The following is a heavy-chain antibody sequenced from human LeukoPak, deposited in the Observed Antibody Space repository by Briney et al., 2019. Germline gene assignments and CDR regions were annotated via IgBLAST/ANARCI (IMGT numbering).Heavy chain of an antibody. J-gene: IGHJ4*02. CDR2: ISGRGGTT. V-gene: IGHV3-23*01. Sequence: GESLKISCAASGFTFSSYAMSWVRQAPGKGLECVSSISGRGGTTYYADSVKGRFTISRDNSKSTLYLQMNSLRAEDTAVYYCASYYYDSSGRGSFDYWGQGTLLTVSS. CDR3: ASYYYDSSGRGSFDY. CDR1: GFTFSSYA. D-gene: IGHD3-22*01.